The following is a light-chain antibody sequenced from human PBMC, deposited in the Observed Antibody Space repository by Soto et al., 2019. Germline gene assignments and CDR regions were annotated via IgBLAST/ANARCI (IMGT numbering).Light chain of an antibody. Sequence: QPVLTQPPSASGTPGQRVTISCSGSSSNIGSEYVVWYQHLPGTAPKLLIYRNNQRPSGVPDRFAGSKSGTSASLAISGLRSEDEADYYCAARDDSLSGHWVFGGGTKHTVL. J-gene: IGLJ3*02. CDR3: AARDDSLSGHWV. V-gene: IGLV1-47*01. CDR1: SSNIGSEY. CDR2: RNN.